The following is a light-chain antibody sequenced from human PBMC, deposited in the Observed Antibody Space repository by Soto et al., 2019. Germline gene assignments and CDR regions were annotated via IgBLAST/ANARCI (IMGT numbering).Light chain of an antibody. CDR1: QSVSSSY. CDR3: QQYFNSLII. J-gene: IGKJ3*01. Sequence: ESVLTQSPGTLSLSPGERATLSCRSGQSVSSSYLAWYQQKPGQAPRLLIYAASSRATGIPDRFSGSGSGTDFTLTISRLEPEDFAVYYCQQYFNSLIIFGPGTKVDTK. CDR2: AAS. V-gene: IGKV3-20*01.